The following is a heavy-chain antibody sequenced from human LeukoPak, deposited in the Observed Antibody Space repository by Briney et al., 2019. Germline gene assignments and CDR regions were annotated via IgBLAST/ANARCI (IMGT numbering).Heavy chain of an antibody. CDR1: GYTFTDYY. CDR3: ARVGATYSGDP. J-gene: IGHJ5*02. Sequence: ASAKVSCKASGYTFTDYYIHWVRQAPGQGLEWMGWINPNSGGTNYAQKFQGRITMTRDTSISTAYMELSRLRSDDTAVYYCARVGATYSGDPWGQGTLVTVSS. D-gene: IGHD1-26*01. CDR2: INPNSGGT. V-gene: IGHV1-2*02.